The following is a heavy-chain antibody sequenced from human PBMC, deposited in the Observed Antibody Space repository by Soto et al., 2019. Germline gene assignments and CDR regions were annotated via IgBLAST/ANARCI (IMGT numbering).Heavy chain of an antibody. CDR3: ARANYYDSSGSFDY. Sequence: PSETLSLTYTVSGGSISSYYWSWIWQPPGKGLEWIGYIYYSGSTNYNPSLKSRVTISVDTSKNQFSLKLSSVTAADTAVYYCARANYYDSSGSFDYWGQGTLVTVSS. D-gene: IGHD3-22*01. J-gene: IGHJ4*02. V-gene: IGHV4-59*01. CDR2: IYYSGST. CDR1: GGSISSYY.